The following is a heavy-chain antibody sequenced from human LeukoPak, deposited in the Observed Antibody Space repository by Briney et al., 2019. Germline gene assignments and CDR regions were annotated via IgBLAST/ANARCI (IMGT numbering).Heavy chain of an antibody. CDR3: TREDYGILFDS. CDR1: GFTFSSYA. CDR2: ISYDGNTK. Sequence: GGSLRLSCVASGFTFSSYAMHWVRQAPGKGLQWVALISYDGNTKLYTDSVRGRFTISRDNSRNTLYLQMNSLRVEDTALYYCTREDYGILFDSWGRGTLVTVSS. D-gene: IGHD4-17*01. J-gene: IGHJ4*02. V-gene: IGHV3-30-3*01.